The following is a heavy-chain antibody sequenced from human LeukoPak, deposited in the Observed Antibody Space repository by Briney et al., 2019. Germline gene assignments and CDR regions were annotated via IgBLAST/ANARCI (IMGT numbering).Heavy chain of an antibody. J-gene: IGHJ4*02. CDR3: ARGSPIYCGGDCYSPIFDY. CDR2: ISSSGSTI. CDR1: GFTFSDYY. D-gene: IGHD2-21*02. V-gene: IGHV3-11*04. Sequence: PGGSLRLSCPASGFTFSDYYMSWIRQAPGKGLEWVSYISSSGSTIYYADSVKGRFTISRDNAKNSLYLQMNSLRAEDTAVYYCARGSPIYCGGDCYSPIFDYWGQGTLVTVSS.